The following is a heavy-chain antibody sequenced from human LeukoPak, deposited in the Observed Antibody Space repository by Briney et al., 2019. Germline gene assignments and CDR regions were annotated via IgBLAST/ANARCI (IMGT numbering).Heavy chain of an antibody. CDR2: INPNSGGT. CDR1: GHTFTGYY. V-gene: IGHV1-2*02. D-gene: IGHD5-24*01. J-gene: IGHJ4*02. Sequence: ASVTVSFKASGHTFTGYYMHWVRQAPGQGLEWMGWINPNSGGTNYAQKFQGRVTMTRDTSTSTVYMELSSLRSEDTAVYYCARDTPQAGDGYMDYWGQGTLVTVSS. CDR3: ARDTPQAGDGYMDY.